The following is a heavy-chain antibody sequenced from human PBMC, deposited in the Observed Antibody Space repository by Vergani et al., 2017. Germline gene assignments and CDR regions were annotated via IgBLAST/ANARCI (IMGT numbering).Heavy chain of an antibody. V-gene: IGHV4-39*01. CDR1: GDSVISTDYH. CDR3: ASKPGACRAAYCHSYDF. D-gene: IGHD1-14*01. Sequence: QVQLQESGPGLVKPSETLSLTCTVSGDSVISTDYHWGWIRQPPGKGLEWIGRMDYSGSTSYNPSLESRITISFETPKNQFSLRLTSVTAANTAVYYCASKPGACRAAYCHSYDFWGPGTLVGVSS. CDR2: MDYSGST. J-gene: IGHJ4*02.